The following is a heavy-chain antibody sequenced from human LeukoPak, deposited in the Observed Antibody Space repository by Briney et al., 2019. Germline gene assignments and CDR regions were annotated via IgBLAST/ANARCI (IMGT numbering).Heavy chain of an antibody. CDR2: ISRGSSTK. CDR3: AKDTRAIVGSARNAFDI. Sequence: GGSLRLSCAASGFTFTLYSVNWVRQAPGKGLEWVSYISRGSSTKYYADSVRGRFTISRDDAKNSLNLQMNSLRAEDTALYYCAKDTRAIVGSARNAFDIWGQGTMVTVSS. D-gene: IGHD1-26*01. V-gene: IGHV3-48*01. J-gene: IGHJ3*02. CDR1: GFTFTLYS.